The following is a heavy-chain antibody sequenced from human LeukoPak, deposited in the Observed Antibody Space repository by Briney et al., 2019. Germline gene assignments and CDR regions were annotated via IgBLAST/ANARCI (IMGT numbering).Heavy chain of an antibody. J-gene: IGHJ5*02. CDR1: GYTFTSYD. D-gene: IGHD1-26*01. CDR2: MNPNSGNT. CDR3: ARGAAGIVGATFRFDP. V-gene: IGHV1-8*01. Sequence: ASVKVSCKASGYTFTSYDINWVRQATGQGLEWMGWMNPNSGNTGYAQKFQGRVTMTRNTSISTAYMELSRLRSDDTAVYYCARGAAGIVGATFRFDPWGQGTLVTVSS.